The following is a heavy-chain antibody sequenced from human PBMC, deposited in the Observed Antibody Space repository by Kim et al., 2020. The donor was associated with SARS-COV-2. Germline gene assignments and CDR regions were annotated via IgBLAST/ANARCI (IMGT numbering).Heavy chain of an antibody. D-gene: IGHD3-10*01. V-gene: IGHV4-34*01. J-gene: IGHJ6*02. CDR1: GGSFSGYY. Sequence: SETLSLTCAVYGGSFSGYYWSWIRQPPGKGLEWIGEINHSGSTNYNPSLKSRVTISVDTSKNQFSLKLSSVTAADTAVYYCARGGVLLCHGCYYYYGMDVWSQGTTVTVSS. CDR2: INHSGST. CDR3: ARGGVLLCHGCYYYYGMDV.